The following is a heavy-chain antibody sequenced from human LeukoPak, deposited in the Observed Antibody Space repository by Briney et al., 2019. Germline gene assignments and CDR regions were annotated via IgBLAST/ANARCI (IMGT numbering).Heavy chain of an antibody. J-gene: IGHJ3*02. D-gene: IGHD6-13*01. Sequence: SGGSLRLSCAASGFTFSSLWMTWVRQAPGKGLEGVANINQDGSERYYVDSVKGRFTISRDNAKNSLYLQMNSLRAEDTAVYYCARDSEYSSSFAFDIWGQGTMVTVSS. V-gene: IGHV3-7*01. CDR2: INQDGSER. CDR3: ARDSEYSSSFAFDI. CDR1: GFTFSSLW.